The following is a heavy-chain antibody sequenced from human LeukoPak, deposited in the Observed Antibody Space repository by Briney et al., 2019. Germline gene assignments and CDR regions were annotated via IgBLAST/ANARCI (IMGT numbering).Heavy chain of an antibody. J-gene: IGHJ1*01. V-gene: IGHV3-74*01. D-gene: IGHD2-21*02. CDR3: AKAHIVVVTAIKAGYFHH. Sequence: GGSLRLSCEASGFTFSNHWMHWVRQAPGKGLVWVSVISKDGSTSVYADSVRGRFTISRDNSKNTLYLQMNSLRTEDTAVYYCAKAHIVVVTAIKAGYFHHWGQGTLVTVSS. CDR1: GFTFSNHW. CDR2: ISKDGSTS.